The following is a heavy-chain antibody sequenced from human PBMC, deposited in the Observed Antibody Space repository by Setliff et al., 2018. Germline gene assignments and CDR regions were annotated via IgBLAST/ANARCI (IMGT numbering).Heavy chain of an antibody. J-gene: IGHJ4*02. D-gene: IGHD3-22*01. CDR3: ARRRSYYYDSSGYPEDYFDY. CDR1: GYSFTSYW. V-gene: IGHV5-51*01. Sequence: PGESLKISCKGSGYSFTSYWIGWVRQMPGKGLEWMGILYPGDSDTRYSPSFQGQVTISADKSISTAYLQWSSLKASDTAMYYCARRRSYYYDSSGYPEDYFDYWGQGTLVTVSS. CDR2: LYPGDSDT.